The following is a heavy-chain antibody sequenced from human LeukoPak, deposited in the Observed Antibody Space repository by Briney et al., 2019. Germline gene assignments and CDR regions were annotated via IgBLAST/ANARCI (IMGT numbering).Heavy chain of an antibody. CDR2: ISAYNGNT. J-gene: IGHJ5*02. V-gene: IGHV1-18*01. CDR1: GYTFTSYG. CDR3: ARDKLRFLEWLSCWFDP. D-gene: IGHD3-3*01. Sequence: ASVKVSCKASGYTFTSYGISWVRQAPGQGLEWMGWISAYNGNTNYAQKLQGRVTITADESTSTAYMELRSLRSDDTAVYYCARDKLRFLEWLSCWFDPWGQGTLVTVSS.